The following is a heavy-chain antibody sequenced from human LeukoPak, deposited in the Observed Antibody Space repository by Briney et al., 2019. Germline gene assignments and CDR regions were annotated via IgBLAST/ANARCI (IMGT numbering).Heavy chain of an antibody. D-gene: IGHD4-17*01. CDR1: GGSISSGDYY. Sequence: SQTLSLTCTVSGGSISSGDYYWSWIQQPPGKGLEWIGYIYYSGRTYYNPSLKSRVTISVDTSKNQFSLKLSSVTAADTAVYYCAVDAYGDYDYFDYWGQGTLVTVSS. CDR2: IYYSGRT. V-gene: IGHV4-30-4*01. J-gene: IGHJ4*02. CDR3: AVDAYGDYDYFDY.